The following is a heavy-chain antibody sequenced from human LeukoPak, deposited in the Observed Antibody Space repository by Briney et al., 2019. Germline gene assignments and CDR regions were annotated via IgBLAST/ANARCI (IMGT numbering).Heavy chain of an antibody. CDR3: ARGLYIWGIHYYGMDV. J-gene: IGHJ6*02. Sequence: SETLSLTCAVYGGSFSGYYWSWIRQPPGKGLEWIGEINHSGSTNYNPSLKSRVTISVDTSKNQFSLKLSSVTAADTAVYYCARGLYIWGIHYYGMDVWGQGTTVTVSS. D-gene: IGHD1-20*01. CDR1: GGSFSGYY. CDR2: INHSGST. V-gene: IGHV4-34*01.